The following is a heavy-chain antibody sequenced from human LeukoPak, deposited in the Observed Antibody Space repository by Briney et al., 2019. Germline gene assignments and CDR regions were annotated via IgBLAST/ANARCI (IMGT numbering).Heavy chain of an antibody. CDR3: ARWGNDYSQFDS. D-gene: IGHD4-11*01. V-gene: IGHV3-23*01. J-gene: IGHJ4*02. CDR1: GLTFNNYA. CDR2: VSGSGDNT. Sequence: GGSLRLSCAASGLTFNNYAMTWVRQAPGKGLEWVSVVSGSGDNTNYADSVKGRFTISRDNSKNTLFLQMNSLRTEDTAVYFCARWGNDYSQFDSWGQGTLVTVS.